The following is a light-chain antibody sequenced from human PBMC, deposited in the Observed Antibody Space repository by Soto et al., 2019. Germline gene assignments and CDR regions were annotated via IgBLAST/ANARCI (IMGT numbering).Light chain of an antibody. V-gene: IGKV1-27*01. CDR1: QGISNY. J-gene: IGKJ1*01. Sequence: DIQMTQPPSSLYASVGDRVTIACRASQGISNYLAWFQQKPGKVPKLQIYAASTLQSGVPSRFSGSGSGTDFTLTISSLQPEDVATYYCQNYNSAPWTFGQGTKLEIK. CDR3: QNYNSAPWT. CDR2: AAS.